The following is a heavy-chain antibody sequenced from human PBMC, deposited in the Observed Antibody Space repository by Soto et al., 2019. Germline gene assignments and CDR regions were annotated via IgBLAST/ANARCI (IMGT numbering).Heavy chain of an antibody. CDR2: IYYSGST. CDR1: GGSISSGGYY. D-gene: IGHD3-16*02. Sequence: SETLSLTCTVSGGSISSGGYYWSWIRQHPGKGLEWIGYIYYSGSTYYNPSLKSRVTISVDTSKNQFSLKLSSVTAADTAVYYCARSRLHLGELSPNRAYNWFDPWGQGTLVTVSS. CDR3: ARSRLHLGELSPNRAYNWFDP. V-gene: IGHV4-31*03. J-gene: IGHJ5*02.